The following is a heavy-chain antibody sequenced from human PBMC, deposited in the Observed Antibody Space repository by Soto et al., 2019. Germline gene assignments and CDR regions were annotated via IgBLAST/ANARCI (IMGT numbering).Heavy chain of an antibody. Sequence: GGSLRLSCAASGFTFSRCAMSWVRQAPGKGLEWVSAISGSDGRTYYADSVKGRFTISRDNFRNTLYLQMNSLRAEDTAVYYCASNGYCSTTNCFLPWGQGTLVTVSS. CDR3: ASNGYCSTTNCFLP. V-gene: IGHV3-23*01. CDR2: ISGSDGRT. CDR1: GFTFSRCA. D-gene: IGHD2-2*03. J-gene: IGHJ5*02.